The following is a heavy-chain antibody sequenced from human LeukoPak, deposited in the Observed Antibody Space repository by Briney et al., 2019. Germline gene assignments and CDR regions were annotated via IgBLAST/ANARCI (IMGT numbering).Heavy chain of an antibody. CDR2: ISWNSGNI. CDR1: GFTFDDYA. V-gene: IGHV3-9*01. CDR3: AKSDGSVLRYFLGY. J-gene: IGHJ4*02. Sequence: GGSLRLSCAASGFTFDDYAMHWVRQAPGKGLEWVSGISWNSGNIDYADSVKGRFTISRDNAKNSLYLQMNSLRAEDTAFYYCAKSDGSVLRYFLGYWGQGTLVTVSS. D-gene: IGHD3-9*01.